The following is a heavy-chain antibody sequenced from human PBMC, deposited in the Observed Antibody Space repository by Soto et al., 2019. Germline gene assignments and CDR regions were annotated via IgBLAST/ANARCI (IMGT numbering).Heavy chain of an antibody. CDR3: ARVVGVWETDV. D-gene: IGHD3-16*01. J-gene: IGHJ6*02. CDR1: GFSISDRY. V-gene: IGHV3-11*01. CDR2: ISGTSDTK. Sequence: GGSLCLSCAASGFSISDRYMSWIRQPPGKGLEWLSYISGTSDTKYYPDSGKRRFTISKANTNNFAYLLMTSMTAEATAEYYFARVVGVWETDVWGQGTMVTVSS.